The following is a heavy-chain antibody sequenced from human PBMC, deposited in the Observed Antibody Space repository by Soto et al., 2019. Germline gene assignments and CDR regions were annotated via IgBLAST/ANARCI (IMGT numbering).Heavy chain of an antibody. CDR1: GFTFGTYA. J-gene: IGHJ6*02. CDR3: ARVTPGNNLYYFSGMDV. V-gene: IGHV3-30-3*01. Sequence: GGSLRLSCVASGFTFGTYAIHWVRQAPGKGLQWVALISYEGSNTYYADSVKGRFTVSRDNSKSTLYLQMNSLRPEDTGVYYCARVTPGNNLYYFSGMDVWGQGTSVTVSS. D-gene: IGHD1-1*01. CDR2: ISYEGSNT.